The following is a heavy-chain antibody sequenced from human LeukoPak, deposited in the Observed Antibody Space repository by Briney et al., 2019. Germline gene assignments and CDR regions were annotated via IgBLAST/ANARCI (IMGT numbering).Heavy chain of an antibody. CDR2: IYYSGST. V-gene: IGHV4-31*03. CDR1: GGSISSGGYY. J-gene: IGHJ6*02. D-gene: IGHD3-16*01. Sequence: TSETLSLTCTVSGGSISSGGYYWSWIRQHPGKGLEWIGYIYYSGSTYYSPSLKSRVTISVDTSKNQFSLKLSSVTAADTAVYYCARDSRGGYYYGMDVWGQGTTVTVSS. CDR3: ARDSRGGYYYGMDV.